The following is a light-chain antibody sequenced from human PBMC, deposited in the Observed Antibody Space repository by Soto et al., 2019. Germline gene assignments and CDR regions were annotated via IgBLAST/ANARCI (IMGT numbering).Light chain of an antibody. CDR1: QSVSSSY. V-gene: IGKV3-20*01. Sequence: ENVLTQSPGTLSLSPGERATLSCRASQSVSSSYLAWYQQKPGQTPRLLIYGASSRATGIPDRFSGSGSGTDFTLTISRLEPEDFAVYYCQQYGSSPFTFGQGTRL. CDR2: GAS. CDR3: QQYGSSPFT. J-gene: IGKJ5*01.